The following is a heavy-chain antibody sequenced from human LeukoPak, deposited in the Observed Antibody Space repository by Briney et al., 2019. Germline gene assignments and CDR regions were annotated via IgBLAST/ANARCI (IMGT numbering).Heavy chain of an antibody. J-gene: IGHJ4*02. CDR2: IYSGGST. Sequence: PGGSLRLSCAASGFTVSSIYMSWVRQAPGKGLEWVSVIYSGGSTYYADSVKGRFTISRDNSKNTLYLQMNGLRAEDTAVYYCARGGGRDGYKSLDYWGQGTLVTVSS. V-gene: IGHV3-66*01. D-gene: IGHD5-24*01. CDR1: GFTVSSIY. CDR3: ARGGGRDGYKSLDY.